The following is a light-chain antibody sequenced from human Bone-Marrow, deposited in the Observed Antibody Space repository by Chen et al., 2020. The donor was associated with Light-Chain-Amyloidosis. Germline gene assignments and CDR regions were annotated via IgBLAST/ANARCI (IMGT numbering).Light chain of an antibody. CDR1: QNIRFH. CDR2: SGS. CDR3: QHSYSYPWT. J-gene: IGKJ1*01. V-gene: IGKV1-39*01. Sequence: DIQMTPSPSSLSASVGDRVTITCRASQNIRFHLNWYQQQSGKAPHLLISSGSNVVSGVPSGFSGGGSGTNSTLTISSVQPEDFATYYCQHSYSYPWTFGQWTKVEGK.